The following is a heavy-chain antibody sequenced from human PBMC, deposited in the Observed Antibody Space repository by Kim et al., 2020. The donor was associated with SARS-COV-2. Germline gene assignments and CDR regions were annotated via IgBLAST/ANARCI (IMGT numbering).Heavy chain of an antibody. D-gene: IGHD2-21*01. Sequence: ASVKVSCKASGYTFTSYAMHWVRQAPGQRLEWMGWINAGNGNTKYSQKFQGRVTITRDTSASTAYMELSSLRSEDTAVYYCARVFPQVDWFDPWGQGTLVTVSS. CDR2: INAGNGNT. J-gene: IGHJ5*02. V-gene: IGHV1-3*01. CDR1: GYTFTSYA. CDR3: ARVFPQVDWFDP.